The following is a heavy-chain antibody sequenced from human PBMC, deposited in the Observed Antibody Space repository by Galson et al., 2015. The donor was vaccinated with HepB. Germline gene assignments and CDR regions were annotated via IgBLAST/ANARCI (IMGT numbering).Heavy chain of an antibody. CDR2: ISGRRTYI. J-gene: IGHJ4*02. CDR1: GFNFRNYS. V-gene: IGHV3-21*01. CDR3: ARPPVGYNGSGTPLYYFDL. D-gene: IGHD3-10*01. Sequence: SLRLSCAGSGFNFRNYSMNWARQAPGKGLEWVSSISGRRTYIYYADSVKGRFTISRDNAKNLLYLQMHTLRAEDTAVYFCARPPVGYNGSGTPLYYFDLWGQGTLVSVSS.